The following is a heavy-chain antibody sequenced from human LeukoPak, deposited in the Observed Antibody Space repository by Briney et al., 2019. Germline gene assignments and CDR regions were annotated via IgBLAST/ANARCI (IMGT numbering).Heavy chain of an antibody. CDR1: GFSVSSNY. V-gene: IGHV3-53*01. CDR2: IYSVGTT. J-gene: IGHJ4*02. CDR3: ARSPPVGGVIREYFDY. Sequence: GGSLRLSCAASGFSVSSNYMSWVRQAPEKGLEWVSVIYSVGTTYYADSVKGRFTISRDNSKNTLYLQMNSLRAEDTAVYYCARSPPVGGVIREYFDYWGQGTLVTVSS. D-gene: IGHD3-10*01.